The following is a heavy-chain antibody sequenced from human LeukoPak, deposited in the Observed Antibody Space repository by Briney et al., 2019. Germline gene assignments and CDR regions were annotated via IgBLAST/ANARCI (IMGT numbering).Heavy chain of an antibody. CDR1: GFTFSSYN. CDR2: ISSSSSSI. V-gene: IGHV3-48*01. CDR3: AREYYYGSGSYFY. Sequence: GRTLRLSCAASGFTFSSYNMNWVRQAPGKGLEGVSYISSSSSSIYYADSVKDRFTISRDNAKNSLYLQMNSLRAEDTAVYYCAREYYYGSGSYFYWGQGTLVTVSS. D-gene: IGHD3-10*01. J-gene: IGHJ4*02.